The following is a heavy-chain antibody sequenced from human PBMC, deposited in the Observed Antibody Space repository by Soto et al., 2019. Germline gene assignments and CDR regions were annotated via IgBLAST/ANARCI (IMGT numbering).Heavy chain of an antibody. CDR1: GFTFGDYA. V-gene: IGHV3-49*03. CDR2: IRSKAYGGTT. CDR3: TLTGYCSGGSCFFDY. Sequence: GGSLRLSCTASGFTFGDYAISWFRQAPGKGLEWVGFIRSKAYGGTTEYAASVKGRFTISRDDSKSIAYLQMNSLKTEDTAVYYCTLTGYCSGGSCFFDYWGQGTLVTVSS. J-gene: IGHJ4*02. D-gene: IGHD2-15*01.